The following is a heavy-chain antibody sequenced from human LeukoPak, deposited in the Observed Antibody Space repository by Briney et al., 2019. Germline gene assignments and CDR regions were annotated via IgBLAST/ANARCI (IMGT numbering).Heavy chain of an antibody. Sequence: GASVKVSCKASGYTFTSYDINWVRQATGQGLEWMGWMNPNSANTGYAQKFQGRVTMTRNTSISTAYMELSSLRSEDTAVYYCARLASSSWPLYYYYGMDVWGQVTTVTVSS. V-gene: IGHV1-8*01. CDR2: MNPNSANT. D-gene: IGHD6-13*01. J-gene: IGHJ6*02. CDR1: GYTFTSYD. CDR3: ARLASSSWPLYYYYGMDV.